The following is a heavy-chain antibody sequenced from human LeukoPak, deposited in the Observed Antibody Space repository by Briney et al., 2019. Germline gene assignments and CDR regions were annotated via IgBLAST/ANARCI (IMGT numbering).Heavy chain of an antibody. V-gene: IGHV3-30*02. D-gene: IGHD5-12*01. CDR1: GFTFSSYG. Sequence: GGSLRLSWAASGFTFSSYGMHWVRQAPGKGLEWVAFIRYDGSNKYYADSVKGRFTISRDNSKNTLYLQMNSLRAEDTAVYYCARTSGYDPTNFDYWGQGTLVTVSS. J-gene: IGHJ4*02. CDR2: IRYDGSNK. CDR3: ARTSGYDPTNFDY.